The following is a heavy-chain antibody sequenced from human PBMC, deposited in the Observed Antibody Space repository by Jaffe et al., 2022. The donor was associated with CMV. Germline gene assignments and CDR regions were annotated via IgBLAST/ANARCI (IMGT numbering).Heavy chain of an antibody. Sequence: QVQLQQWGAGLLKPWETLSLTCAVSGGSVSNHYWNWIRQAPGKGLEWIAQIDQSGIINSNPSLRSRITTSVDTAKNQVSLQVSSVTAADTAIYYCARAVMTEIMSMVRGRLTTKNYRYFDLWGRGTLVTVSS. CDR1: GGSVSNHY. CDR2: IDQSGII. J-gene: IGHJ2*01. CDR3: ARAVMTEIMSMVRGRLTTKNYRYFDL. V-gene: IGHV4-34*01. D-gene: IGHD3-10*01.